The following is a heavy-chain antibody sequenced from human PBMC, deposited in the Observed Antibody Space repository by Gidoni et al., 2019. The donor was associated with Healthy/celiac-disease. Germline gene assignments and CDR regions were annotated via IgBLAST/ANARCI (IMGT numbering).Heavy chain of an antibody. CDR3: ARGGGINLDY. CDR1: GGSLSSYY. V-gene: IGHV4-59*01. J-gene: IGHJ4*02. Sequence: QVQLQESGTGLVKPSETLCRTCTGSGGSLSSYYGSWIRQPPGKGLEWLGYIYYSGSTTYNPSLTGRVTISVDTSKNPFVLKLSSVTASDTAVYYCARGGGINLDYWGQGTLVTVSS. D-gene: IGHD2-15*01. CDR2: IYYSGST.